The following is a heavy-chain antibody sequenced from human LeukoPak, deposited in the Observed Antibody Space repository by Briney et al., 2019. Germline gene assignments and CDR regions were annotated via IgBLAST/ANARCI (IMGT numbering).Heavy chain of an antibody. V-gene: IGHV3-30*18. CDR3: AKDFTGYASSWDIEY. CDR1: GFTFRNYG. J-gene: IGHJ4*02. D-gene: IGHD3-9*01. CDR2: TSQSGAIK. Sequence: GGSLRLSCAASGFTFRNYGMHWVRQAPGKGLEWVAVTSQSGAIKHYKDSVKGRFTISRDDSENTLYLHMSSLRPEDTAVYYCAKDFTGYASSWDIEYWGQGILVTVSS.